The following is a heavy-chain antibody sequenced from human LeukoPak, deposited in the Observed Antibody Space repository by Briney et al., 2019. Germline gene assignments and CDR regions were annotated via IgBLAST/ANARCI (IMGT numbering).Heavy chain of an antibody. D-gene: IGHD5-12*01. CDR3: AKRGGHEAFDI. CDR1: GFTFSSYA. CDR2: SGANGRST. Sequence: PGGSLRLSCAASGFTFSSYAMSWVRQAPGKGLEWVSASGANGRSTYYADSVEGRFTISRDNSKNTLSLQMNSLRAEDTAMYYCAKRGGHEAFDIWGQGTMVTVSS. J-gene: IGHJ3*02. V-gene: IGHV3-23*01.